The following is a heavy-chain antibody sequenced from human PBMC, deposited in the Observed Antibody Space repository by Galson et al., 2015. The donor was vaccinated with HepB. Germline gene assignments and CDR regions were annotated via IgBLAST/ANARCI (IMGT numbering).Heavy chain of an antibody. D-gene: IGHD2-15*01. CDR3: AREPHCSGGSCYPGYFQH. Sequence: SVKVSCKASGYTFTSYYMHWVRQAPGQGLEWMGIINPSGGSTSYAQKFQGRVTMTRDTSTSTVYMELSSLRSEDTAVYYCAREPHCSGGSCYPGYFQHWGQGTLVTVSS. CDR1: GYTFTSYY. J-gene: IGHJ1*01. V-gene: IGHV1-46*03. CDR2: INPSGGST.